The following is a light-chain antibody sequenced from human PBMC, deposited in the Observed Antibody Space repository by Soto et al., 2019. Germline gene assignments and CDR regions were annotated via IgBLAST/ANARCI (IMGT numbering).Light chain of an antibody. CDR3: QQYNKWPLA. Sequence: EIVMTQSTATLSVSPGERATLSCRASQSVSSNLAWYQQKPGQTPRLLIYGASTRATGLPARFSGSGSGTEFTLTISSLQAEDFAVYYCQQYNKWPLAFGQGTKVEIK. J-gene: IGKJ1*01. CDR1: QSVSSN. CDR2: GAS. V-gene: IGKV3-15*01.